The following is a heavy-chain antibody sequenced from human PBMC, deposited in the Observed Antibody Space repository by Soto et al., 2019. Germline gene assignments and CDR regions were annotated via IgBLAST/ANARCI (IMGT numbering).Heavy chain of an antibody. CDR3: ARVFPTYSSGWYDYFDY. CDR2: ISAYNGNT. V-gene: IGHV1-18*01. J-gene: IGHJ4*02. Sequence: QVQLVQSGAEVKKPGASVKVSCKASGYTFTSYGISWVRQAPGQGLEWMGWISAYNGNTNYAQKLQGRVTMTTDTLTSTAYMELRVMRSDDPVVYYCARVFPTYSSGWYDYFDYWGQGTLVTVSS. CDR1: GYTFTSYG. D-gene: IGHD6-19*01.